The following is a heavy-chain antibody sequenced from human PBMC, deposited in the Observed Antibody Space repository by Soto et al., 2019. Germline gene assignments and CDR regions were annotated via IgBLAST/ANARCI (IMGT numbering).Heavy chain of an antibody. V-gene: IGHV4-30-4*01. D-gene: IGHD3-16*02. CDR2: VSYSEST. Sequence: SETLSVTCTFSGGSISIGDYSWSWIRQPPGKGLEWIGYVSYSESTYYNPSLKSRVTISVETSKNQFSLNLSSVTAADTAVYYCARADESSYRFDYWGKGTLVTVSS. J-gene: IGHJ4*02. CDR1: GGSISIGDYS. CDR3: ARADESSYRFDY.